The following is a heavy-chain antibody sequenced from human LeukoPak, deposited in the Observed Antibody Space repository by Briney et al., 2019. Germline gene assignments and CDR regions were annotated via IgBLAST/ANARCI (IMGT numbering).Heavy chain of an antibody. CDR2: ISSSSSTI. D-gene: IGHD3-22*01. Sequence: GGSLRLSCAASGFTFSSYSMNWVRQAPGKGLEWVSYISSSSSTIYYADSVKGRFTISRDNSKNTLYLQMNSLRAEDTAVYYCAKSGTSYYYDSSGYFDYWGQGTLVTVSS. CDR1: GFTFSSYS. CDR3: AKSGTSYYYDSSGYFDY. V-gene: IGHV3-48*01. J-gene: IGHJ4*02.